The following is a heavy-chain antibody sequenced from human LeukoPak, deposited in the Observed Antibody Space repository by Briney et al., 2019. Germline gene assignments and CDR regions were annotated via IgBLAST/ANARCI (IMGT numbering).Heavy chain of an antibody. CDR2: ISGSGGST. J-gene: IGHJ4*02. Sequence: QPGGSLRLSCAASGFTFSSYAMSWVRQAPGKGLEWVSAISGSGGSTYYADSVKGRFTISRDNSKNTLYLQMNSLRAEDTAVYYCAKSRSSSSTSCYNYWGQGTLVTVSS. V-gene: IGHV3-23*01. CDR1: GFTFSSYA. CDR3: AKSRSSSSTSCYNY. D-gene: IGHD2-2*02.